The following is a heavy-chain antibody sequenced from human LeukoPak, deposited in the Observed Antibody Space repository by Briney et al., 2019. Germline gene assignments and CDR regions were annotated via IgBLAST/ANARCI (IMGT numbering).Heavy chain of an antibody. CDR3: ARGTYSSSWSPYYYYGMDV. J-gene: IGHJ6*02. D-gene: IGHD6-13*01. V-gene: IGHV4-61*01. CDR1: GGSVSSGSYY. CDR2: IYYSGST. Sequence: KPSETLSLTCTVSGGSVSSGSYYWSWIRQPPGKGLEWVGYIYYSGSTNYNPSLKSRVTISVDTSKNQFSLKLSSVTAADTAVYYCARGTYSSSWSPYYYYGMDVWGQGTTVTVSS.